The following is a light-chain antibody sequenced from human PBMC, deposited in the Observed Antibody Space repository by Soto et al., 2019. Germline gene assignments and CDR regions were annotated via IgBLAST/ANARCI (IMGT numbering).Light chain of an antibody. CDR2: WAS. V-gene: IGKV4-1*01. CDR1: QSVLYSSNNKNH. CDR3: QQYYSTPWT. Sequence: DIVMTQSPDSLAVSLCGRATINCKSSQSVLYSSNNKNHLAWYQQKPGQPPKLLIYWASTRESGVPDRFSGSGSGTDFTLTISSLQAEDVAVYYCQQYYSTPWTFGQGTKVEIK. J-gene: IGKJ1*01.